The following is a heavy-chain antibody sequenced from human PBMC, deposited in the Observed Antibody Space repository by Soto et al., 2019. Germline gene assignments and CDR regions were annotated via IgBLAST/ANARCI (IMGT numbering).Heavy chain of an antibody. CDR3: ARGHGGGSYRIDY. CDR1: GYILTYYT. CDR2: VHTGNGAT. Sequence: QVQLVQSGPEVKKPGAPLKVSCKPSGYILTYYTIHWVRQAPGQRLEWMGWVHTGNGATKYSQRLQDRITITRDTSASTASLELSSLTSEDTAVYYCARGHGGGSYRIDYWGQGTLVTVSS. V-gene: IGHV1-3*04. D-gene: IGHD3-16*02. J-gene: IGHJ4*02.